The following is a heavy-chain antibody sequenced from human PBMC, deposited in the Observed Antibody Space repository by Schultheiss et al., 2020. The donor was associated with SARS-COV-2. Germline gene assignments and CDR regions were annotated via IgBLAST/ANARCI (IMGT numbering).Heavy chain of an antibody. CDR2: INHSGST. CDR1: GGSFSGYY. V-gene: IGHV4-34*01. CDR3: ARVAAAGDFFDY. J-gene: IGHJ4*02. D-gene: IGHD6-13*01. Sequence: SETLSLTCAVYGGSFSGYYWSWIRQPPGKGLEWIGEINHSGSTDYNPSLKSRVTISVDTSKNQFSLKLNSVTAADTAVYYCARVAAAGDFFDYWGQGTLVTVSS.